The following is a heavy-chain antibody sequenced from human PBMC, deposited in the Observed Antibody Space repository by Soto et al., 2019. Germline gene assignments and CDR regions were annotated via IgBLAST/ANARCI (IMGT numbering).Heavy chain of an antibody. J-gene: IGHJ5*02. CDR3: ARHVGYYGSGSYYYRQENWFDP. CDR2: ISAYNGNT. CDR1: GYTFTSYG. V-gene: IGHV1-18*01. Sequence: QVQLVQSGAEVKKPGASVKVSCKASGYTFTSYGISWVRQAPGQGLEWLGWISAYNGNTNYAQKLQGRVTMTTDTSTSTAYMELRSLRSDDTAVYYCARHVGYYGSGSYYYRQENWFDPWGQGTLVTVSS. D-gene: IGHD3-10*01.